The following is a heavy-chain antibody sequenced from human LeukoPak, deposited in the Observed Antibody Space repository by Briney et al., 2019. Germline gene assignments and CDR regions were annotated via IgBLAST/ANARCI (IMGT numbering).Heavy chain of an antibody. Sequence: GGSLRLSCAASGFNFSSYSKNWVRQAPGKGLEWVSSISSSSFRYYADSVKGRFTISRDNAKNSLYLQMNSLRAEDTAVYYCARESSGYFYWGQGTLVTVSS. CDR1: GFNFSSYS. J-gene: IGHJ4*02. CDR3: ARESSGYFY. V-gene: IGHV3-21*01. D-gene: IGHD3-22*01. CDR2: ISSSSFR.